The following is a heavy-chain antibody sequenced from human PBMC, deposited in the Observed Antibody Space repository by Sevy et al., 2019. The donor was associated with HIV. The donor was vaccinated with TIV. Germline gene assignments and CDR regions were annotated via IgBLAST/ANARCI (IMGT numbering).Heavy chain of an antibody. D-gene: IGHD6-19*01. Sequence: EGSLRLSCAVSGFSVSNNYMNWVRQSPEKGLEWVAVFYTGGSTDYADSVKGRFTISRDNSKNTVYLEMSSLRAEDTAMYYCAREGLAVAGNAFDIWGQGTMVTVSS. CDR2: FYTGGST. J-gene: IGHJ3*02. CDR1: GFSVSNNY. CDR3: AREGLAVAGNAFDI. V-gene: IGHV3-53*01.